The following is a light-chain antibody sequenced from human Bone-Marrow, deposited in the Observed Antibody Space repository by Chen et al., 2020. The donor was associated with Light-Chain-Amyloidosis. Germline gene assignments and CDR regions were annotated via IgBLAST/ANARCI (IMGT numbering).Light chain of an antibody. J-gene: IGLJ2*01. Sequence: SYELTQPPSVSVSPGQTARITCSGDDLPTKYAYWYQQKPGQAPVLVIHRDTERPSGISERFSGSSSGTTATLTISGVQAEDEADYHWQSADGSCTYEVIFGGGTKLTVL. CDR3: QSADGSCTYEVI. V-gene: IGLV3-25*03. CDR1: DLPTKY. CDR2: RDT.